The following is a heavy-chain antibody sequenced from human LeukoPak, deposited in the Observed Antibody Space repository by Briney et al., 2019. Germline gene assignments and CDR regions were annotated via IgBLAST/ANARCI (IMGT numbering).Heavy chain of an antibody. J-gene: IGHJ4*02. D-gene: IGHD6-19*01. CDR1: GFTFIDYD. CDR2: IGIRGDT. Sequence: GTSLRLSCAASGFTFIDYDMHWVRQVIGKGLEWVSAIGIRGDTHYSGSVKGRFTISRESAESSLYLQMNSLRAEDTAVYYCARGGIQVSGIDEFDYWGQGTLVTVSS. CDR3: ARGGIQVSGIDEFDY. V-gene: IGHV3-13*01.